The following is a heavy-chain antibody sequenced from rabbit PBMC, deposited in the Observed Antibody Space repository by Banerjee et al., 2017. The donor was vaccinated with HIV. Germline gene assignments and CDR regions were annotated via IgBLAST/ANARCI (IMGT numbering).Heavy chain of an antibody. CDR3: ARDLAGAIGWNFNL. D-gene: IGHD4-1*01. V-gene: IGHV1S45*01. J-gene: IGHJ4*01. CDR2: IYAGSSGST. Sequence: QEQLEESGGDLVQPEGSLTLTCTASGFSFSNNLMCWVRQAPGKGLEWIACIYAGSSGSTWYASWVSGRFTISKTSSTTVTLQMTSLTAADTATYFCARDLAGAIGWNFNLWGPGTLVTVS. CDR1: GFSFSNNL.